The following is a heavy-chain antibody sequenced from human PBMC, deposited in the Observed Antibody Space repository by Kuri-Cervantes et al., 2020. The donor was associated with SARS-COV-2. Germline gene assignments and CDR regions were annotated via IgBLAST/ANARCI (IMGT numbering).Heavy chain of an antibody. J-gene: IGHJ4*02. V-gene: IGHV3-23*01. CDR1: GFTFSSYA. D-gene: IGHD3-22*01. CDR3: AKSYYYDSSGYYYVFNTYYFDY. CDR2: ISGSGGST. Sequence: GGSLRLSCAASGFTFSSYAMSWVRQAPGKGLEWVSAISGSGGSTYYAGSVKGRFTISRDNSKNTLYLQMNSLRAEDTAVYYCAKSYYYDSSGYYYVFNTYYFDYWGQGTLVTVSS.